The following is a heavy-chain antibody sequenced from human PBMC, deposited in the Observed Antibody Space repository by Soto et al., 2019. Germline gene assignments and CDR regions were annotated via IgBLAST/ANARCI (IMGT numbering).Heavy chain of an antibody. D-gene: IGHD2-15*01. CDR2: ISGSGGST. CDR3: AKGARALVSEYYYYMDV. CDR1: GFTFSSYA. Sequence: EVQLLESGGGLVQPGGSLRLSCAASGFTFSSYAMSWVRQAPGKGLEWVSAISGSGGSTYYADSVKGRFTISRDNSKNTLYLQMNSLRAEDTAVYYCAKGARALVSEYYYYMDVWGKGTTVTVSS. V-gene: IGHV3-23*01. J-gene: IGHJ6*03.